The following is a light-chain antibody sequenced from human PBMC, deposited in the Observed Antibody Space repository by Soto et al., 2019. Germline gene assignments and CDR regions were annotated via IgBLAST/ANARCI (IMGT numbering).Light chain of an antibody. CDR1: SSDIGDYNY. J-gene: IGLJ1*01. CDR2: DVS. Sequence: QSVLTQPASVSGSPGQSITISCTGTSSDIGDYNYVSWYQQRPGKAPKLMIYDVSNRPSGVSNRFSGSKSGSTASLTISGLQAEYEAEYYCSSYASSSTIYVFGTGTKVTVL. V-gene: IGLV2-14*01. CDR3: SSYASSSTIYV.